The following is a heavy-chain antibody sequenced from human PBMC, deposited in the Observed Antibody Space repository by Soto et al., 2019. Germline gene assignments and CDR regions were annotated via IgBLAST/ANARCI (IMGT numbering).Heavy chain of an antibody. CDR1: EGSSVNLY. CDR2: IYYSGST. J-gene: IGHJ4*02. V-gene: IGHV4-59*11. D-gene: IGHD3-3*01. CDR3: ARGRVRGNY. Sequence: SQPLSLTRSVAEGSSVNLYGRWIRQPPGKGLEWIGSIYYSGSTNYNPSLKSRVTISLDTSKNQFSLKLSSVTAADPAVYYCARGRVRGNYWGQGMLGTVAS.